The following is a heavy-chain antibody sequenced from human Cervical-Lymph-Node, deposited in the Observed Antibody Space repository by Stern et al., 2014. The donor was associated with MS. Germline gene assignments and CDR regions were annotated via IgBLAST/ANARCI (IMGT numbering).Heavy chain of an antibody. D-gene: IGHD6-13*01. CDR3: AKGFSSSWYGGRWFDP. CDR1: GGSISSHY. Sequence: VQLVESGPGLVKPSETLSLTCTVSGGSISSHYWSWIRQPPGKGLEWIGYIYHSGGTNYNPSLASRVPISLDKSKNPFSLKLTLVTAADTAVYYCAKGFSSSWYGGRWFDPWGQGTLVTVSS. J-gene: IGHJ5*02. CDR2: IYHSGGT. V-gene: IGHV4-59*08.